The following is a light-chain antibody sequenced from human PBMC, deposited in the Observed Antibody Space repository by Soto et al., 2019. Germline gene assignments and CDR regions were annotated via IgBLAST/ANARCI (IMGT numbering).Light chain of an antibody. J-gene: IGLJ1*01. CDR3: CSYAGTYNLYV. CDR2: DVN. CDR1: SGDIGVYDY. Sequence: QSALTQPRSVSGSPGQSVTISCTGTSGDIGVYDYVSWYQQQPGNAPKLMIYDVNKRPSGVPDRFSGSKSGNTASLTISGLLAEDEADYYCCSYAGTYNLYVFGSGTKVTVL. V-gene: IGLV2-11*01.